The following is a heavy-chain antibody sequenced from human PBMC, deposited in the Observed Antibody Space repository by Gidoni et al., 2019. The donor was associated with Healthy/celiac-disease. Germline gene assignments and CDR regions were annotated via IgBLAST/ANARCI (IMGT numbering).Heavy chain of an antibody. D-gene: IGHD1-7*01. CDR3: VKGGNYVSFDY. CDR2: SSSNGGST. CDR1: GFTFSSYA. Sequence: EVQLVESGGGLVQPGGSLSLSCSASGFTFSSYAMHWVRQAPGKGLEYVSASSSNGGSTYYADSVKGRFTNSRDNSKNTLYLQMSSLRAEDTAVYYCVKGGNYVSFDYWGQGTLVTVSS. J-gene: IGHJ4*02. V-gene: IGHV3-64D*06.